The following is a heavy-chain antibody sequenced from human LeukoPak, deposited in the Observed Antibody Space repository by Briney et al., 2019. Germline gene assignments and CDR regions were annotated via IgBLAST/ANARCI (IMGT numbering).Heavy chain of an antibody. CDR2: ISYDGSNK. V-gene: IGHV3-30-3*01. CDR3: ARDKYSTIDY. D-gene: IGHD6-6*01. CDR1: GFTFSSYA. J-gene: IGHJ4*02. Sequence: GGSLRLSCAASGFTFSSYAMHWVRQAPGKGLEWVAVISYDGSNKYYADSVKGRFTISRDNSKNTLYLQMNSLRDEDTAIYYCARDKYSTIDYWGQGTLVTVSS.